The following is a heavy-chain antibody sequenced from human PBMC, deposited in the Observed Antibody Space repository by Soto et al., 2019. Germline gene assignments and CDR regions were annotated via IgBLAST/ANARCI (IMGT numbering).Heavy chain of an antibody. V-gene: IGHV1-18*01. J-gene: IGHJ4*02. Sequence: QVQLVQSGTEVKKPGASVKVSCKASGYTFGKYGISWVRQAPGQGLEWVGWISVYHGNTVHAQKFRGRVNMTTDTSTSTAYMEQGSLKSDATASYYCAKDCRGATCGLDIWGQGPLVTVSS. CDR3: AKDCRGATCGLDI. CDR1: GYTFGKYG. D-gene: IGHD1-26*01. CDR2: ISVYHGNT.